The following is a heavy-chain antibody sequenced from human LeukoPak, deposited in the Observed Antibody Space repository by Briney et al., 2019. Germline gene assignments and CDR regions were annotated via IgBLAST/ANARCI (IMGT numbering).Heavy chain of an antibody. CDR3: ARDVLAAGLVDY. J-gene: IGHJ4*02. CDR2: ISSSSYI. D-gene: IGHD6-13*01. CDR1: GFTFSSYS. V-gene: IGHV3-21*01. Sequence: GGSLRLSCAASGFTFSSYSMNWVRQAPGKGLEWVSSISSSSYIYYADSVKGRFTISRDNAKNSLYLQMNSLRAEDTAVYYCARDVLAAGLVDYWGQGTLVTVSS.